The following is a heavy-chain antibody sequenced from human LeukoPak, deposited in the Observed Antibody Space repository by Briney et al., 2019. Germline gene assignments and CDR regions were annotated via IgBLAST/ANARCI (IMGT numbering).Heavy chain of an antibody. Sequence: GASVKVSCKASVSSFTNYLIHWVRQSPGQGLEWMGVFIPSGGTTNYARKFQDRVTLTRDTSTTTVYMELSSLRSEDTAVYFCARETYNYGKSFDYWGQGALVTVSS. V-gene: IGHV1-46*01. D-gene: IGHD5-18*01. CDR1: VSSFTNYL. J-gene: IGHJ4*02. CDR3: ARETYNYGKSFDY. CDR2: FIPSGGTT.